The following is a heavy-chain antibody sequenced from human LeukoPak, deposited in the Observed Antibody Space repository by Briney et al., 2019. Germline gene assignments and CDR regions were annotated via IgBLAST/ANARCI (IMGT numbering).Heavy chain of an antibody. Sequence: GASVKVSCKASGYTFTSYGISWVRQAPGQGLEWMGWISAYNGNTNYAQKLQGRVTITTDKSTSTAYMELSSLRSEDTAVYYCARGMTGFLRYFDYWGQGTLVTVSS. CDR2: ISAYNGNT. CDR3: ARGMTGFLRYFDY. D-gene: IGHD3-9*01. CDR1: GYTFTSYG. V-gene: IGHV1-18*01. J-gene: IGHJ4*02.